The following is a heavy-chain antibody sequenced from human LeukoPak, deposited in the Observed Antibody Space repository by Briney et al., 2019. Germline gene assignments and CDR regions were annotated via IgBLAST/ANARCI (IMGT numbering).Heavy chain of an antibody. J-gene: IGHJ4*02. V-gene: IGHV3-30*03. Sequence: GGSLRLSCAASGFTFSSYGMHWVRQAPGKGLEWVAVISYDGSKKYYADSEKGRFTISRDNTKNTLYLQMNSLRAEDTAVYYCARDQRYNYYGSGSYLHVDYWGQGTLVTVSS. CDR1: GFTFSSYG. CDR2: ISYDGSKK. CDR3: ARDQRYNYYGSGSYLHVDY. D-gene: IGHD3-10*01.